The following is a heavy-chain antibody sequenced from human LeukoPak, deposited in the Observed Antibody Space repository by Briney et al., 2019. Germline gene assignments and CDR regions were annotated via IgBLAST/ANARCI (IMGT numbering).Heavy chain of an antibody. CDR3: ARGGSGWSTLDY. V-gene: IGHV3-7*02. Sequence: PGGSLRLSCAASGFTFNNYWMNWVRQAPGKGLEWVAMIKQGGSEKYYVDSVKGRFTISRDNAKNSLYLQMNSLRAEDTAVYYCARGGSGWSTLDYWGQGTLVTVSS. J-gene: IGHJ4*02. D-gene: IGHD6-19*01. CDR2: IKQGGSEK. CDR1: GFTFNNYW.